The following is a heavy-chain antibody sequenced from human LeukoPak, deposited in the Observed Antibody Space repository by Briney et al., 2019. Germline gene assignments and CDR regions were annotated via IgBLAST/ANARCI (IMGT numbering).Heavy chain of an antibody. V-gene: IGHV4-39*01. CDR1: GGSISSSSYY. CDR3: ASGCLEWFDFDY. CDR2: IYYSGST. D-gene: IGHD3-3*01. J-gene: IGHJ4*02. Sequence: PSETLSLTCTVSGGSISSSSYYWGWIRQPPGKGLEWIGSIYYSGSTYYNPSLKTRVTISVDTSKSQFSLKLSSVTAADTAVYYCASGCLEWFDFDYWGQGTLVTVSS.